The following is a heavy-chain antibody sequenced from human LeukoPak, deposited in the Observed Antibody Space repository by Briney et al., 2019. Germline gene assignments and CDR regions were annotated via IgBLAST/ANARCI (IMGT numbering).Heavy chain of an antibody. D-gene: IGHD3-22*01. V-gene: IGHV1-2*06. CDR1: GYTFTGYY. CDR3: ARGGYYDSSGYYRDY. Sequence: ASVKVSCKASGYTFTGYYMHWVRQAPGQGLEWMRRINPNSGGTNYAQKFQGRVTMTRDTSISTAYMELSRLRSDDTAVYYCARGGYYDSSGYYRDYGGQGTLVTVSS. CDR2: INPNSGGT. J-gene: IGHJ4*02.